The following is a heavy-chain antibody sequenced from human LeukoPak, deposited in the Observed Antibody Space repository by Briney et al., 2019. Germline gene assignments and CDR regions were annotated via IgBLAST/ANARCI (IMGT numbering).Heavy chain of an antibody. V-gene: IGHV4-30-4*01. Sequence: PSETLSLTCTVSGGSISSGDYYWSWIRQPPGKGLEWIGYIYYSGSTYYNPSLKGRVTISVDTSKNQFSLKLSSVTAADTAVYYCASTPPLGYASYGPEYWYFDLWGRGTLVTVSS. CDR2: IYYSGST. CDR3: ASTPPLGYASYGPEYWYFDL. J-gene: IGHJ2*01. CDR1: GGSISSGDYY. D-gene: IGHD5-18*01.